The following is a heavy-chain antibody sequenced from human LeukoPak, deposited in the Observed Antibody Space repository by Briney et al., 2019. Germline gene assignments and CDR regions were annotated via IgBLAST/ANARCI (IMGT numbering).Heavy chain of an antibody. D-gene: IGHD6-19*01. J-gene: IGHJ5*02. CDR3: AKMTVSGSDNWFDP. CDR1: GYTFTSND. CDR2: LNPNSGNT. Sequence: ASVKVSCKASGYTFTSNDINWVRQATGQGLEWMGWLNPNSGNTGYAQKFQGRVTITRNTSINTAYMELTSLTSEDTAVYYCAKMTVSGSDNWFDPWGQGTLVPVSS. V-gene: IGHV1-8*01.